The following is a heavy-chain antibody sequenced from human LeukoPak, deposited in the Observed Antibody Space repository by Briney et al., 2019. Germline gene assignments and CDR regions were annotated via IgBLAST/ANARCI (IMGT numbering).Heavy chain of an antibody. J-gene: IGHJ4*02. CDR3: ARGPYYDSSGYLPDY. CDR2: INPNSGGT. D-gene: IGHD3-22*01. V-gene: IGHV1-2*02. Sequence: ASVKVSCKASGYTFTGYYMHWVRQAPGQGLEWMGWINPNSGGTNYAQKFQGRVTMTRDTSISTAYMELSRLRSDDTAVYYCARGPYYDSSGYLPDYWGQGTLVTVSS. CDR1: GYTFTGYY.